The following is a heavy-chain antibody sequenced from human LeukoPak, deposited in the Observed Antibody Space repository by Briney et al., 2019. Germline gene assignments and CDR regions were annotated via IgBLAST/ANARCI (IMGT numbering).Heavy chain of an antibody. J-gene: IGHJ6*02. CDR2: ISSSSSYI. CDR1: GFTFSSYS. V-gene: IGHV3-21*01. Sequence: GGSLRLSCAASGFTFSSYSMNWVRQAPGKGLEWVSSISSSSSYIYYADSVKGRFTISRDNAENSLYLQINSLRPEDTAVYYCVKDRRTEAYGMEVWGQGTTVTVSS. D-gene: IGHD2-15*01. CDR3: VKDRRTEAYGMEV.